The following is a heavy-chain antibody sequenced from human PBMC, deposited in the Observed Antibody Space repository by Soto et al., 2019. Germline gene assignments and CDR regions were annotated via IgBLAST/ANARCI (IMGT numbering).Heavy chain of an antibody. CDR1: GYTFTTYG. J-gene: IGHJ4*02. V-gene: IGHV1-18*01. CDR3: ARASPPVEY. Sequence: QVQLVQSGAEVKKPGASVKVSCKASGYTFTTYGISWVRQAPGQGLEWMGWISAYNGNTKYAQKLQGRVTMTTDTSTRTAYMELKSLTFGDSAVYYCARASPPVEYCGQGTLVTVSS. CDR2: ISAYNGNT.